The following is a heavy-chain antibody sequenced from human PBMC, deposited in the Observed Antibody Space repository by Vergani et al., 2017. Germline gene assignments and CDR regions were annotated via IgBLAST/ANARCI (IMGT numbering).Heavy chain of an antibody. CDR3: ARDRAFYVREMKGFDI. D-gene: IGHD3-10*02. J-gene: IGHJ3*02. Sequence: EVQLVQSGAEVKKPGESLRISCKGSGYSFTSYWISWVRQMPGKGLEWMGRIDPSDSYTNYSPSFQGHVTISADKSISTAYLQWSSLKASDTAMYYCARDRAFYVREMKGFDIWGQGTMVTVSS. V-gene: IGHV5-10-1*01. CDR2: IDPSDSYT. CDR1: GYSFTSYW.